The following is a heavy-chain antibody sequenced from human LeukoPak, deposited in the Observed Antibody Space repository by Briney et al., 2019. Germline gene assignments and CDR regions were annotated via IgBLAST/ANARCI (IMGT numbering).Heavy chain of an antibody. CDR1: GGSISSGSYY. J-gene: IGHJ5*02. CDR2: IYTSGST. V-gene: IGHV4-61*02. CDR3: ARNTYSSGWYVTRFDP. Sequence: SETLSLTCAVSGGSISSGSYYWSWIRQPAGKGLEWIGRIYTSGSTNYNPSLKSRVTISVDTSKNQFSLKLSSVTAADTAVYCCARNTYSSGWYVTRFDPWGQGTLVTVSS. D-gene: IGHD6-19*01.